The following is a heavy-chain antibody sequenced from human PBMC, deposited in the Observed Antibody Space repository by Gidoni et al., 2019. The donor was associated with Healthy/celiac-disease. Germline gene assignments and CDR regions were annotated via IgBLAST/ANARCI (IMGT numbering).Heavy chain of an antibody. CDR3: ARGFRGSGNNWFDP. V-gene: IGHV4-59*01. CDR1: GGSISSYY. D-gene: IGHD3-10*01. Sequence: QVQLQESGPGLVKPSETLSLTCTVPGGSISSYYWSWIRQPPGKGLEWIGYIYYSGRTNYHPSLKSRVTISVDTSKNQFALKLSSVTAADTAVYYCARGFRGSGNNWFDPWGQGTLVTVSS. J-gene: IGHJ5*02. CDR2: IYYSGRT.